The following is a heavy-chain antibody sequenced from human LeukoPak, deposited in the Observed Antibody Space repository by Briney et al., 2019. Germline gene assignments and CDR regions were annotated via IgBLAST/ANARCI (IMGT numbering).Heavy chain of an antibody. J-gene: IGHJ4*02. Sequence: PGGSLRLSCAASGFTFSSYSMNWVRQAPGKGREWVSYISSSSSTIYYADSVKGRFTISRDNAKNSLYLQMNSLRDEDTAVYYCARFVFSSGWNYFDYWGQGTLVTVSS. CDR1: GFTFSSYS. CDR3: ARFVFSSGWNYFDY. D-gene: IGHD6-19*01. CDR2: ISSSSSTI. V-gene: IGHV3-48*02.